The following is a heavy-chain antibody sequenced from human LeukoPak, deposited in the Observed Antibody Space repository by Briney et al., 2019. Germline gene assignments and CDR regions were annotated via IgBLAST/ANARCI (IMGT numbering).Heavy chain of an antibody. Sequence: PGGSLRLSCAASGFTFSRYSMNWVRQAPGKGLEWVSSISSSSSYIYYADSVKGRFTISRDNAKNSLYLQVNSLRAEDTAVYYCARDLGDSSGYYEAYYFDYWGQGTLVTVSS. D-gene: IGHD3-22*01. CDR3: ARDLGDSSGYYEAYYFDY. CDR1: GFTFSRYS. CDR2: ISSSSSYI. V-gene: IGHV3-21*01. J-gene: IGHJ4*02.